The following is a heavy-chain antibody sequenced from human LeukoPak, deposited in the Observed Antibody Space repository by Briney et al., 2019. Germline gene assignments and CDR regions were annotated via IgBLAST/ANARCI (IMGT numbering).Heavy chain of an antibody. Sequence: SETLSLTCTVSGASISNDNYYWGWIRQPPGKGLEWIGNIYYNGNTYSNPSLKSRATVSADTSKNQLSLKLTSVTAADTAVYYCGRHRQWPQVADHWGQGILVTVSS. CDR1: GASISNDNYY. CDR2: IYYNGNT. J-gene: IGHJ4*02. D-gene: IGHD6-19*01. CDR3: GRHRQWPQVADH. V-gene: IGHV4-39*01.